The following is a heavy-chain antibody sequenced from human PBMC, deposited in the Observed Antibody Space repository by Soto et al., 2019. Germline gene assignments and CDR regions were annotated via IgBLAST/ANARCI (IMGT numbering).Heavy chain of an antibody. V-gene: IGHV3-21*01. CDR2: ISSSSSYI. Sequence: GGSLRLSCAASGFTFSSYSMNWVRQAPGKGLEWVSSISSSSSYIYYADSVKGRFTISRDNAKNSLYLQMNSLRAEDTAVYYCARGGYSSPSRYYYYGMDVWGQGTTVTVSS. J-gene: IGHJ6*02. CDR1: GFTFSSYS. D-gene: IGHD6-6*01. CDR3: ARGGYSSPSRYYYYGMDV.